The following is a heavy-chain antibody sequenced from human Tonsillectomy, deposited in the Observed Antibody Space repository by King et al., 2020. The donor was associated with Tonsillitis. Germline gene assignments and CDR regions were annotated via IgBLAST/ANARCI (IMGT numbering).Heavy chain of an antibody. D-gene: IGHD3-10*01. V-gene: IGHV4-4*07. CDR3: AREVVVRGNDY. CDR1: GVSIKSYF. Sequence: VQLQESGPGLVKPSETLSLTCTVSGVSIKSYFWTWIRQPAGKGLEWIGRMYTSGGTNYNPSLKSRVTMSVDTSTNQFSLKLTSVTAADTAVYYCAREVVVRGNDYWGPGTLVTVSS. J-gene: IGHJ4*02. CDR2: MYTSGGT.